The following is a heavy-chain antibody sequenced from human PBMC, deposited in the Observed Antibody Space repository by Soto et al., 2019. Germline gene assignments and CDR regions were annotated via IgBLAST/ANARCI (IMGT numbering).Heavy chain of an antibody. CDR2: IYYSGST. CDR1: GGSVSSYY. CDR3: ARSSSSSSLFFDY. Sequence: ETLSLTCTVSGGSVSSYYWSWIRQPPGKGLEWIGYIYYSGSTNYNPSLKSRVTISVDTSKNQFSLKLSSVTAADTAVYYCARSSSSSSLFFDYWGQGTLVTVSS. J-gene: IGHJ4*02. V-gene: IGHV4-59*02. D-gene: IGHD6-6*01.